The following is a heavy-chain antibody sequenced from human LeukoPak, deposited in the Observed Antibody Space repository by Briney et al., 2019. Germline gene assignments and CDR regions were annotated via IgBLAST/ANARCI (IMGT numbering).Heavy chain of an antibody. CDR3: ARGDFDY. J-gene: IGHJ4*02. CDR1: GITVNTNY. CDR2: VFSDGRT. V-gene: IGHV3-53*01. Sequence: GGSLRLSCAASGITVNTNYMSWVRQAPGKGLEWVSNVFSDGRTFYADSVKGRFTISRNSSKNSIFLQMNSLRAEDTAVYYCARGDFDYWGQGTLVTVSS.